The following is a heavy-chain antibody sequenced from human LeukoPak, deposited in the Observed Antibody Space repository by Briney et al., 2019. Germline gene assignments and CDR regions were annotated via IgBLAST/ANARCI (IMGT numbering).Heavy chain of an antibody. CDR2: ISGSGGST. CDR3: AKDREYSSSSGDY. CDR1: GFTFSSYA. D-gene: IGHD6-6*01. J-gene: IGHJ4*02. Sequence: GGSLRLSCAASGFTFSSYAMSWVRQAPGKGLGWVSPISGSGGSTYYADSVKGRFTISRDNSKNTLYLQMNSLRAEDTAVYYCAKDREYSSSSGDYWGQGTLVTVSS. V-gene: IGHV3-23*01.